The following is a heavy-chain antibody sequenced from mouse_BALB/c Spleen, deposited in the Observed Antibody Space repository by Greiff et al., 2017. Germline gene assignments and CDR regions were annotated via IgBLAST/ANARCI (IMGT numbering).Heavy chain of an antibody. CDR2: IFPGTGTT. CDR1: GYTFTSYC. Sequence: QVQLQQSGAELVKPGASVKLSCKTSGYTFTSYCMQWVKQRPGQGLGWIGEIFPGTGTTYYNEKFKGKATLTIDTSSSTAYMQLSSLTSEDSAVYFCARGYSSSYMGYWGQGTALTVSS. V-gene: IGHV1S132*01. J-gene: IGHJ2*01. CDR3: ARGYSSSYMGY. D-gene: IGHD1-1*01.